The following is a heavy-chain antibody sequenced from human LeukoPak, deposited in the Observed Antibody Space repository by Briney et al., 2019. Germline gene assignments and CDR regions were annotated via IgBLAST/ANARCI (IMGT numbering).Heavy chain of an antibody. D-gene: IGHD2-15*01. CDR1: GGTFSSYA. Sequence: ASVKVSCKASGGTFSSYAISWVRQAPGQGLEWMGWINPNSGGTNYAQKFQGRVTMTRDTSISTAYMELSRLRSDDTAVYYCARVALGYCSGGSSLCFDYWGQGTLVTVSS. V-gene: IGHV1-2*02. J-gene: IGHJ4*02. CDR2: INPNSGGT. CDR3: ARVALGYCSGGSSLCFDY.